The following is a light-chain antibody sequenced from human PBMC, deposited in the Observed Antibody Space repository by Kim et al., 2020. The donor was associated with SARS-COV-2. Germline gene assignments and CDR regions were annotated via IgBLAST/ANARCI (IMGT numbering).Light chain of an antibody. CDR1: QNINTY. CDR3: QQSYNAPM. V-gene: IGKV1-39*01. Sequence: DIQMTQSPSSLSASVGDRVTITCRASQNINTYLNWYQQKPGKAPKVLIYAASSLQDGVPPRFSGSGSGTDFTLTISSLQPEDFATYFCQQSYNAPMFGQGTKVDIK. CDR2: AAS. J-gene: IGKJ1*01.